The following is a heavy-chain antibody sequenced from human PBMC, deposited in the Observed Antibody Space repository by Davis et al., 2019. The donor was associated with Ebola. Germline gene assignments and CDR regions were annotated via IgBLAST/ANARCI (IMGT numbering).Heavy chain of an antibody. V-gene: IGHV3-64D*06. J-gene: IGHJ4*02. CDR1: GFTFSSYA. Sequence: GESLKISCSASGFTFSSYAMHWVRQAPGKGLEYASAISSNGGSTYYADSVKGRFTISRDNSKNTLYLQMSSLRAEDTAVYYCVKSSDYWGQGTLVTVSS. CDR2: ISSNGGST. CDR3: VKSSDY.